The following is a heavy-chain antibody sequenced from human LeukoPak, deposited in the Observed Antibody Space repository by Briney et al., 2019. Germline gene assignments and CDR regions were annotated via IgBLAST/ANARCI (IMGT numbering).Heavy chain of an antibody. CDR2: IYHSGST. CDR1: GGSISSGGYS. D-gene: IGHD4-17*01. Sequence: PSETLPLTCAVSGGSISSGGYSWSWIRQPPGKGLEWIGYIYHSGSTYYNPSLKSRVTISVDRSKNQFSLKLGSVTAADTAVYYCARVFNYGDYGDDAFDIWGQGTMVTVSS. CDR3: ARVFNYGDYGDDAFDI. V-gene: IGHV4-30-2*01. J-gene: IGHJ3*02.